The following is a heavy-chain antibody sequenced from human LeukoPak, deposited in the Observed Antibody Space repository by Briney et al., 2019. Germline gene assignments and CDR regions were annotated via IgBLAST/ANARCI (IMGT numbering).Heavy chain of an antibody. Sequence: PSETLSLTCSVSGGSIISGTYYWVWIRQPPGKGLEWIVSTYYSGLAHYNPSLRSRVRISVDTAKNQFSLRLTSVTAADTAVYYCARVGWGSGWGDYYYYYMDVWGKGTTVTVSS. CDR2: TYYSGLA. CDR3: ARVGWGSGWGDYYYYYMDV. V-gene: IGHV4-39*07. J-gene: IGHJ6*03. CDR1: GGSIISGTYY. D-gene: IGHD6-19*01.